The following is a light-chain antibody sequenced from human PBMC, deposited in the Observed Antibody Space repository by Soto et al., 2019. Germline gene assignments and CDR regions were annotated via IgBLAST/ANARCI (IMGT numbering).Light chain of an antibody. CDR2: SAC. Sequence: EIVLTQSPGTLSLSPGERGSLSCRASQSVSSNYLAWYQQKPGQAPRLLIYSACSRATGIPDRFSGSGSGTDFTLTISRLEPEDFAVYYCQYYGSSPWTFGQGTKVEIK. J-gene: IGKJ1*01. CDR1: QSVSSNY. V-gene: IGKV3-20*01. CDR3: QYYGSSPWT.